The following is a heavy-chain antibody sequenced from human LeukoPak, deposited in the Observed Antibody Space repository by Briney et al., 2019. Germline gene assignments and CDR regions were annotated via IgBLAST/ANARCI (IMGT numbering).Heavy chain of an antibody. Sequence: GGSLRLSCSASGFTFSSYAMHWVRQALGKGLEYVSGIRSSGGTTYYADSVKGRFTISRDNSKNTLYLQMSSLRLEDTAVYYCVKDDHGDSPDWGQGTLVTVSS. CDR3: VKDDHGDSPD. D-gene: IGHD4-17*01. CDR1: GFTFSSYA. CDR2: IRSSGGTT. V-gene: IGHV3-64D*09. J-gene: IGHJ4*02.